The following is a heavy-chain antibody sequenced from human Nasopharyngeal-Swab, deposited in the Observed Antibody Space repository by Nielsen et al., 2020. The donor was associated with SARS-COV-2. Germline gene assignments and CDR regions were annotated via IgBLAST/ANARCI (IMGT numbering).Heavy chain of an antibody. D-gene: IGHD2/OR15-2a*01. CDR2: ISGSGGST. J-gene: IGHJ6*03. V-gene: IGHV3-23*01. Sequence: GGSLRLSCAASGSTFSSYAMSWVRQAPGKGLEWVSAISGSGGSTYYADSVKGRFTISRDNSKNTLYLQMNSLRAEDTAVYYCAKHPIRIYYYYMDVWGKGTTVTVSS. CDR1: GSTFSSYA. CDR3: AKHPIRIYYYYMDV.